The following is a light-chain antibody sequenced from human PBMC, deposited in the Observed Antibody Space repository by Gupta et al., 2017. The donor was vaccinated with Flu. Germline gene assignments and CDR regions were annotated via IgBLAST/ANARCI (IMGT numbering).Light chain of an antibody. J-gene: IGKJ2*01. CDR3: MEGPHSHT. Sequence: KFSNRDSGVPDRFSFSGSGTDFTLHISRVEAEDVGVYYCMEGPHSHTFGHGTKLEIK. V-gene: IGKV2-30*01. CDR2: KFS.